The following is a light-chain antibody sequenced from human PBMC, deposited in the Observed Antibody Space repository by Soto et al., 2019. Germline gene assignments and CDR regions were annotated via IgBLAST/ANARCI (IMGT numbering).Light chain of an antibody. CDR3: QVWDRNSAHVV. Sequence: SYELTQSLSVSVALGRTARITCGGNNIGTKNVHWYQQKPGQAPVLVIYDDSNRPSEIPDRFVGSNSGNRATLTISTAQAGDEADYYCQVWDRNSAHVVFGGGTKLTVL. CDR2: DDS. V-gene: IGLV3-9*01. CDR1: NIGTKN. J-gene: IGLJ2*01.